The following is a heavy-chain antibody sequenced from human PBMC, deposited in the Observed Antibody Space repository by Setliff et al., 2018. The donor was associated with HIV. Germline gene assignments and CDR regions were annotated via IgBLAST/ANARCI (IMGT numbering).Heavy chain of an antibody. J-gene: IGHJ5*02. CDR3: ARARMVTAMAKNWFDP. CDR1: GYTFTNYG. CDR2: ISAYNGNT. Sequence: ASVKVSCKASGYTFTNYGITWVRQAPGQGLEWMGWISAYNGNTNYAQKLQGRVTMTTDASTSTAYMELRSLRSDDTAVYYCARARMVTAMAKNWFDPWGQGTLVTVSS. V-gene: IGHV1-18*01. D-gene: IGHD2-21*02.